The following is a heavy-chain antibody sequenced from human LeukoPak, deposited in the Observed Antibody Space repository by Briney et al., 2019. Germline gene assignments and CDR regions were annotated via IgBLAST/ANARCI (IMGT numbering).Heavy chain of an antibody. Sequence: PGGSLRLSCAASGFTVSSNYMSWVRQAPGKGLEWVSVIYSGGSTYYADSVKGRFTISRDNSKNTLYLQMNSLRAEDTAVYYCAKCESWNNLSYYYYAMDVWGQGTTVTVSS. V-gene: IGHV3-53*01. CDR3: AKCESWNNLSYYYYAMDV. D-gene: IGHD1/OR15-1a*01. CDR2: IYSGGST. CDR1: GFTVSSNY. J-gene: IGHJ6*02.